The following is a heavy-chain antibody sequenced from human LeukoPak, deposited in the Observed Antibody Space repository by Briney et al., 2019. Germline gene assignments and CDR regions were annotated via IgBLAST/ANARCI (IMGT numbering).Heavy chain of an antibody. CDR2: INSDGSST. J-gene: IGHJ6*03. CDR1: GFCFSSYW. Sequence: GGSLRLSCAVSGFCFSSYWMHWVRQAPGEGLVWVSRINSDGSSTSYAASVKGRSTISRDNAKNTLYLQMTGLRADDAAVYYCARETSDSSGWILGYYYYMDVWGKGTTVTVSS. V-gene: IGHV3-74*01. CDR3: ARETSDSSGWILGYYYYMDV. D-gene: IGHD6-19*01.